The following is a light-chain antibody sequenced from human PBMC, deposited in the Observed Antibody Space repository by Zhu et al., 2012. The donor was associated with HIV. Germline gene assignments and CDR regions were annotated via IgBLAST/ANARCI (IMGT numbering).Light chain of an antibody. CDR2: DAS. J-gene: IGKJ1*01. CDR1: QSVSSY. Sequence: EIVLTQSLATLSLSPGERATLSCRASQSVSSYLGWYQQKPGQAPRLLIYDASNRATGIPARFSGSGSGTDFTLTISSLEPEDFAVYYCQQRSDWPWTFGQGTKVEIK. CDR3: QQRSDWPWT. V-gene: IGKV3-11*01.